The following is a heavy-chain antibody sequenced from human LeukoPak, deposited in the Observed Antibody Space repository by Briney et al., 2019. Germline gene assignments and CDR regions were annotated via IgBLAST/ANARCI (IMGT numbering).Heavy chain of an antibody. CDR2: ISSTRPTI. CDR3: AKEVTYGGAAFDV. D-gene: IGHD3-10*01. J-gene: IGHJ3*01. Sequence: GGSLRLSCAASGFTFSSYSMNWVRQAPGKGLEWISYISSTRPTIYYADSVKGRFTTSRDDAKSSLYLQMNSLRVEDTAVYYCAKEVTYGGAAFDVWGQGTTVTVSS. CDR1: GFTFSSYS. V-gene: IGHV3-48*01.